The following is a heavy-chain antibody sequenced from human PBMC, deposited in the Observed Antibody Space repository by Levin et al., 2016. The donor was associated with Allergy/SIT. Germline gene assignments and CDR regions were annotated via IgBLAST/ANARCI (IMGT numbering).Heavy chain of an antibody. CDR2: IIPIFGTA. D-gene: IGHD2-15*01. J-gene: IGHJ1*01. V-gene: IGHV1-69*13. CDR3: ARVGGGRSFQH. Sequence: SVKVSCKASGYTFTSYYMHWVRQAPGQGLEWMGGIIPIFGTANYAQKFQGRVTITADESTSTAYMELSSLRSEDTAVYYCARVGGGRSFQHWGQGTLVTVSS. CDR1: GYTFTSYY.